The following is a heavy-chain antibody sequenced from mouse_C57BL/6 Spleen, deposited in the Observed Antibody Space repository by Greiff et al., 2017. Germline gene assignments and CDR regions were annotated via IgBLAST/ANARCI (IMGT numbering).Heavy chain of an antibody. CDR1: GFTFSSYA. J-gene: IGHJ3*01. V-gene: IGHV5-4*01. Sequence: EVKLVESGGGLVKPGGSLKLSCAASGFTFSSYAMSWVRQTPEKRLEWVATISDGGSYTYYPDNVKGRFTISRDNAKNNLYLQMSHLKSEDTSMYYCARDAYGNSCAYWGQGTLVTVSA. CDR2: ISDGGSYT. CDR3: ARDAYGNSCAY. D-gene: IGHD2-1*01.